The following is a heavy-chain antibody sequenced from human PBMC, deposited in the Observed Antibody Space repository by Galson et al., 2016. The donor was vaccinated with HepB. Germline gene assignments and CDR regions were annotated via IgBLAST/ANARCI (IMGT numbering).Heavy chain of an antibody. V-gene: IGHV3-7*01. CDR3: ARDRDRLAGGWSLGL. CDR1: GFSFNNYA. Sequence: SLRLSCAASGFSFNNYAMNWVRQAPGKGLEWVANINQNENEKNYVESVKGRFTISKDNAKNVLYLQMNSLRVEDTGVYYCARDRDRLAGGWSLGLWGQGTLVAVSS. CDR2: INQNENEK. J-gene: IGHJ4*02. D-gene: IGHD6-19*01.